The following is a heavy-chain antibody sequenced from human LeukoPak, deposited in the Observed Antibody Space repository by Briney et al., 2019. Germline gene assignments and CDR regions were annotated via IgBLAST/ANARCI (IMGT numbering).Heavy chain of an antibody. Sequence: GGSLRLSCAASGLTFSRYWMSWVRLAPGKGLEWVANIKQDGSEKYYVDSVKGRFTISRDNAKNSLYLQMDSLRAEDTAVYYCARPSRSKSFYWGQGTLVTVSS. V-gene: IGHV3-7*03. J-gene: IGHJ4*02. CDR1: GLTFSRYW. CDR2: IKQDGSEK. D-gene: IGHD2-2*01. CDR3: ARPSRSKSFY.